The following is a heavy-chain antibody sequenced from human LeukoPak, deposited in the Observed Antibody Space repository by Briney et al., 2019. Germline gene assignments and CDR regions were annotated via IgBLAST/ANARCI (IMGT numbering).Heavy chain of an antibody. D-gene: IGHD6-13*01. CDR2: ISYDGSNK. CDR1: RFTLSTYA. CDR3: ARDRPYSSSWHRGYYFDY. J-gene: IGHJ4*02. V-gene: IGHV3-30-3*01. Sequence: PGGALRLSCGASRFTLSTYAMHWVRPAPGKGLEWGAVISYDGSNKYYADSVKGRFTISRDNSKNTLYLQMNSLRAEDTAVYYCARDRPYSSSWHRGYYFDYWGQGTLVTVSS.